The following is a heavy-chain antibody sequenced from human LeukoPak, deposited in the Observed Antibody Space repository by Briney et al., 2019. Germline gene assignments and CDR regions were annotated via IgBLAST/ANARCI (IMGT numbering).Heavy chain of an antibody. J-gene: IGHJ4*02. CDR3: ARDDSGTTASIGY. V-gene: IGHV4-34*01. CDR1: GGSFSGYY. Sequence: PSETLSLTCAVYGGSFSGYYWSWIRQPPGKGLEWIGEINHSGSTNYNPSLKSRVTISVDTSKNQFSLKLSSVTAADTAVYYCARDDSGTTASIGYWGQGTLVTVSS. D-gene: IGHD1-7*01. CDR2: INHSGST.